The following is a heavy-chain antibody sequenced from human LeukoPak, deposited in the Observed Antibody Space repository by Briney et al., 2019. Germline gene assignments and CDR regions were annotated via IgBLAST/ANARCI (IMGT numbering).Heavy chain of an antibody. D-gene: IGHD3-9*01. CDR2: ISGSGGST. CDR3: AKDSDILTGCPLFGMDV. J-gene: IGHJ6*02. CDR1: GFTFSSYA. Sequence: GGSLRLSCAASGFTFSSYAMSWVRQAPGKGLEWVSAISGSGGSTYYADSVKGRFTISRDNSKNTLYLQMNSLRAEDTAVYYCAKDSDILTGCPLFGMDVWGQGTTVTVSS. V-gene: IGHV3-23*01.